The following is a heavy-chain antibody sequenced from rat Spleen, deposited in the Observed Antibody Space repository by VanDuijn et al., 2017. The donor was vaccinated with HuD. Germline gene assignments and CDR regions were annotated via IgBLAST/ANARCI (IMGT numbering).Heavy chain of an antibody. Sequence: EVQLQESGPGLVKPSQSLSLTCSVTGYSITSSYRWNWIRKFPGNKLEWMGYINSAGNTLYNPSLKSRISITRDTSKNQFFLQVNSVSTEDTATYYCATSEGVHYYLPFAYWGQGTLVTVSS. CDR1: GYSITSSYR. V-gene: IGHV3-3*01. CDR3: ATSEGVHYYLPFAY. CDR2: INSAGNT. D-gene: IGHD1-1*01. J-gene: IGHJ3*01.